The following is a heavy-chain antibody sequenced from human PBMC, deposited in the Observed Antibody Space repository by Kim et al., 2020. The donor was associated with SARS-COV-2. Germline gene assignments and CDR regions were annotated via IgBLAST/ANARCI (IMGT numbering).Heavy chain of an antibody. D-gene: IGHD3-16*02. CDR3: ARVGYDYVWGSYRDYYYYYGMDV. CDR1: GFTFSDYY. V-gene: IGHV3-11*05. J-gene: IGHJ6*02. CDR2: ISSSSSYT. Sequence: GGSLRVSCAASGFTFSDYYMSWIRQAPGKGLEWVSYISSSSSYTNYADSVKGRFTISRDNAKNSLYLQMNSLRAEDTAVYYCARVGYDYVWGSYRDYYYYYGMDVWGQGTTVTVSS.